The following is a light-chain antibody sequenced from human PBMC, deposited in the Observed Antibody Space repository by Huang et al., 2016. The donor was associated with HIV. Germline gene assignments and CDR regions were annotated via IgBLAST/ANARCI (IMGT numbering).Light chain of an antibody. CDR2: GAS. Sequence: EIVMTQSPGTLSVSPGERATLPCTASQSVSNNLAWYQQKPGQAPRLLIYGASLRATGLPARFSGSGSGTEFTLTISSLQSEDFAVYYCQQYNNWPTTFGPGTKVDIK. J-gene: IGKJ3*01. CDR3: QQYNNWPTT. V-gene: IGKV3-15*01. CDR1: QSVSNN.